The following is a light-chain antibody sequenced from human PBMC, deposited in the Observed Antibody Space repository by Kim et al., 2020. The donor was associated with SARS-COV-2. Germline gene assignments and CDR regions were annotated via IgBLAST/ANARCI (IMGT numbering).Light chain of an antibody. J-gene: IGLJ3*02. CDR1: TLPKKY. CDR3: YSTDITGNDRV. Sequence: PGQTASSTCSGDTLPKKYAFWYQQKSGQAPVMVIYEDNKRLSGIPERFSGSSSGTTATLTITGAQPEDEGDYYCYSTDITGNDRVFGGGTKLTVL. CDR2: EDN. V-gene: IGLV3-10*01.